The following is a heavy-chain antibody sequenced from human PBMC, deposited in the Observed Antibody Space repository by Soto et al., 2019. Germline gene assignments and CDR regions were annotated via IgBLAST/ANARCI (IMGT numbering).Heavy chain of an antibody. Sequence: ASVKVSCKASGYTFTGYYMHWVRQAPGQGLEWMGWINPNSGGTNYAQKFQGRVTMTRDTSISTAYMELSRLRSDDTAVYYCAKDLLLTSSGWYYYYYGMDVWGQGTTVTVSS. D-gene: IGHD6-19*01. CDR3: AKDLLLTSSGWYYYYYGMDV. CDR1: GYTFTGYY. V-gene: IGHV1-2*02. CDR2: INPNSGGT. J-gene: IGHJ6*02.